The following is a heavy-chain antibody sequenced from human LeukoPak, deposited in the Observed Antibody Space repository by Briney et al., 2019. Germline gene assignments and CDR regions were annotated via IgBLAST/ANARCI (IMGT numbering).Heavy chain of an antibody. J-gene: IGHJ4*02. V-gene: IGHV3-74*01. CDR2: INSDGRST. Sequence: PGRSLRLSCAASGFTFSNYCMDWVRQAPGKGLVWVSRINSDGRSTNSADSVKGRFTISRDNAMNTLYLQTDNVRAEDTAVYYCVMRERSSACSPYLLCWRRGSMVTVSS. CDR3: VMRERSSACSPYLLC. CDR1: GFTFSNYC. D-gene: IGHD2-15*01.